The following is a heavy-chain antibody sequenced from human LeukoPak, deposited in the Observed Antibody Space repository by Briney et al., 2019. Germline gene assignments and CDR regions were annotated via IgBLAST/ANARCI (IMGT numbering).Heavy chain of an antibody. D-gene: IGHD2-8*02. J-gene: IGHJ6*03. Sequence: PGGSLRLSCAASGFTFSSYGMSWVRQAPGKGLEWVSAISGSGGSTYYADSVKGRFTISRDNSKNTLYLQMNSLRAEDTAVYYCAKDPTGGTNHYYYYYYMDVWGKGTTVTISS. CDR3: AKDPTGGTNHYYYYYYMDV. V-gene: IGHV3-23*01. CDR2: ISGSGGST. CDR1: GFTFSSYG.